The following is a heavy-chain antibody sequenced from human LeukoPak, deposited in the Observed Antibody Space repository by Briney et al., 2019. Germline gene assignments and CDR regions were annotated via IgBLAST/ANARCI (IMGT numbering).Heavy chain of an antibody. CDR2: ISGSSDYT. CDR3: ARERDDYYFDY. CDR1: AFIFSDYY. Sequence: AGGSLRLSCEASAFIFSDYYMSWIRQAPGKGLEWVSYISGSSDYTNYADSVMGRFTISRDNAKNLLYLQMNSLRAEDTAVYYCARERDDYYFDYWGQGTLVTVSS. D-gene: IGHD3-3*01. V-gene: IGHV3-11*06. J-gene: IGHJ4*02.